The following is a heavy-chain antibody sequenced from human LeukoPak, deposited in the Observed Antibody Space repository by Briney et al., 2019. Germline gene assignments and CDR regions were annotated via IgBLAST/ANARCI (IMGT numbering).Heavy chain of an antibody. D-gene: IGHD4-17*01. CDR1: GYSFTSYW. Sequence: GESLKISCKGSGYSFTSYWIGWVRQMPGKGLEWMGIIYPGDSDTRYSRSFQGQVTISADKSISTAYLQWSSLKASDTAMYYCARRTVTPPDAFDIWGQGTMVTVSS. V-gene: IGHV5-51*01. CDR3: ARRTVTPPDAFDI. J-gene: IGHJ3*02. CDR2: IYPGDSDT.